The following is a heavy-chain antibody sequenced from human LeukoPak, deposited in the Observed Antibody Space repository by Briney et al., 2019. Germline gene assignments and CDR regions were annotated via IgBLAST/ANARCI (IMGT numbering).Heavy chain of an antibody. Sequence: PGGALRLSCSASGCTFNSYSMHWVRQAPGKGLEYVSAISSDGGGRYYADSVKDRFTISRDNSKNTVDLQMSSLRVEETAVYYCVKDFSFCTTTSCYGGGYRAFDVWGQGTTVTVSS. CDR1: GCTFNSYS. CDR3: VKDFSFCTTTSCYGGGYRAFDV. CDR2: ISSDGGGR. J-gene: IGHJ3*01. D-gene: IGHD2-2*01. V-gene: IGHV3-64D*06.